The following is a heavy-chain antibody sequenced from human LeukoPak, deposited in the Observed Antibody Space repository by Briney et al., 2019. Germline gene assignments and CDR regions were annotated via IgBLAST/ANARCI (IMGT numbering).Heavy chain of an antibody. CDR2: INAYNGNT. J-gene: IGHJ6*02. CDR3: ARETSSGWYNPYYYYYGMDV. Sequence: ASVKVSCKASGYTFTSYGISWVRQPPGQGLEWMGRINAYNGNTNYAQKLQGRVTMTTDTSTSTAYMELRSLRSDDTAVYYCARETSSGWYNPYYYYYGMDVWGQGTTVTVSS. CDR1: GYTFTSYG. D-gene: IGHD6-19*01. V-gene: IGHV1-18*01.